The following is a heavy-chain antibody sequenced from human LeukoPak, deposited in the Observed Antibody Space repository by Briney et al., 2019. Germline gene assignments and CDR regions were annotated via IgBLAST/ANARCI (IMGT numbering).Heavy chain of an antibody. CDR2: ISYDGSNK. J-gene: IGHJ4*02. D-gene: IGHD2-15*01. Sequence: PGGSLRLSCAASGFTFSSYAMHWVRQAPGKGLEWVAVISYDGSNKYYADSVKGRFTISRDNSKNTLYLQMNSLRAEDTAVYYCERVEYFYCSGGSCTGYWGQGTLVTVSS. V-gene: IGHV3-30*04. CDR1: GFTFSSYA. CDR3: ERVEYFYCSGGSCTGY.